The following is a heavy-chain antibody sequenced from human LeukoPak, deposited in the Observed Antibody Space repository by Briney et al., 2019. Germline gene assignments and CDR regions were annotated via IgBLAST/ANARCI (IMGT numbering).Heavy chain of an antibody. Sequence: ASVKVSCKASGYTFTSYDINWVRQATEQGLEWMGWMNPNSGNTGYAQNFQGRVTMTRNTSINTAYMELSSLRSEDTAVYYCVRRGSSGWYNWFDPWGQGTLVTVSS. D-gene: IGHD6-19*01. J-gene: IGHJ5*02. CDR3: VRRGSSGWYNWFDP. V-gene: IGHV1-8*01. CDR2: MNPNSGNT. CDR1: GYTFTSYD.